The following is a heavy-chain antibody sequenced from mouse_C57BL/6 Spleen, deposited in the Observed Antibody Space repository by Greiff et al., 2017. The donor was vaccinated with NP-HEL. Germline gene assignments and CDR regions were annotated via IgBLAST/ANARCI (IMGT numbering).Heavy chain of an antibody. CDR1: GYTFTSYG. CDR2: IYPRSGNT. D-gene: IGHD2-4*01. CDR3: ARRWDYDGYAMDY. J-gene: IGHJ4*01. Sequence: QVQLQQSGAELARPGASVKLSCKASGYTFTSYGISWVKQRTGQGLEWIGEIYPRSGNTYYNEKFKGKATLTADKSSSTAYMELRSLTSEDSAVYFCARRWDYDGYAMDYWGQGTSVTVSS. V-gene: IGHV1-81*01.